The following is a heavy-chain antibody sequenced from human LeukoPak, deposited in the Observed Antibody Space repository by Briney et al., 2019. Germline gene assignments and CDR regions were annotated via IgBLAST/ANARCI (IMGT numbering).Heavy chain of an antibody. D-gene: IGHD3-10*01. V-gene: IGHV3-23*01. CDR3: GKDSGGVLWFGDFDPCY. Sequence: GGSLRLSCAASGFTFSSYAMSWVRQAPGKGLEWVSAISGSGGSTYYADSVKGRFTISRDNSKNTLYLQMNSLRAEDTAVYYCGKDSGGVLWFGDFDPCYWGQGTLVTVSS. CDR2: ISGSGGST. CDR1: GFTFSSYA. J-gene: IGHJ4*02.